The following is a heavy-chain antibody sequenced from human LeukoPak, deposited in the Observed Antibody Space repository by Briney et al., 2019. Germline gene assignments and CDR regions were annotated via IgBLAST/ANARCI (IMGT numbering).Heavy chain of an antibody. CDR3: ARVGVGGPYYYMDV. D-gene: IGHD1-26*01. V-gene: IGHV4-39*01. Sequence: SETLSLTCTVSGGSISSSIYYWGWIRQAPGKGLEWIGSIYHSGSTHYNPSLKSRVTISVDTSKNQFSLNLSSVTAADTAVYYCARVGVGGPYYYMDVWGKGTTVTVSS. J-gene: IGHJ6*03. CDR2: IYHSGST. CDR1: GGSISSSIYY.